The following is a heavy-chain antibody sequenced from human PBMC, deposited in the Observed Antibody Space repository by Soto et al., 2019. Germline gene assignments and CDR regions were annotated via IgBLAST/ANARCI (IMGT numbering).Heavy chain of an antibody. CDR3: ARDASCWGGSCRFEYYYYYYMDV. V-gene: IGHV1-69*13. CDR1: GGTFSSYA. J-gene: IGHJ6*03. Sequence: ASVKVSCKASGGTFSSYAISWVRQAPGQGLEWMGGIIPIFGTANYAQKFQGRVTITADESTSTDYMELSSLRSEDTAVYYCARDASCWGGSCRFEYYYYYYMDVWGKGTTVTVSS. D-gene: IGHD2-15*01. CDR2: IIPIFGTA.